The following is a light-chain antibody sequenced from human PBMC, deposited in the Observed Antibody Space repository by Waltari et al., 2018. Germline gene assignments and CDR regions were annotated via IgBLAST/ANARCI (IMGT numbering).Light chain of an antibody. CDR1: QSVSRY. CDR3: QKYGSLPAT. J-gene: IGKJ1*01. Sequence: EIVLTRSGTLSLSPGERATLSCRASQSVSRYLAWYQQKPGQAPRLLIYDASSRATGIPDRFSGSGSGTDFSLTISRLEPEDFAVYYCQKYGSLPATFGQGTKVEIK. CDR2: DAS. V-gene: IGKV3-20*01.